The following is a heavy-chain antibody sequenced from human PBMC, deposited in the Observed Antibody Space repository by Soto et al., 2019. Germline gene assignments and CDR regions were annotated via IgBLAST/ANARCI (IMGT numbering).Heavy chain of an antibody. J-gene: IGHJ3*02. CDR3: ARDRITLANDAFDI. D-gene: IGHD3-10*01. CDR2: IYTSGST. V-gene: IGHV4-4*07. Sequence: TLSLTCTVSGGSISSYYWSWIRQPAGKGLEWIGRIYTSGSTNYNPSLKSRVTMSVDTSKNQFSLNLSSVTAAADTAVYYCARDRITLANDAFDIWGQGTMVTVSS. CDR1: GGSISSYY.